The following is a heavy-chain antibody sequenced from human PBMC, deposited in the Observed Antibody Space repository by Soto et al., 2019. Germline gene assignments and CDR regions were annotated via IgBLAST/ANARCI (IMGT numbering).Heavy chain of an antibody. CDR1: GYTFTSYD. J-gene: IGHJ6*02. D-gene: IGHD3-3*01. Sequence: ASVKVSCKASGYTFTSYDINWVRQATGQGLEWMGWMNPNSGNTGYAQKFQGRVTMTRNTSISTAYMELSSLRSEDTAVYYCARVSEGEVQLERRDYDFWSGYYHYYYYGMDVWGQGTTVTVSS. CDR2: MNPNSGNT. V-gene: IGHV1-8*01. CDR3: ARVSEGEVQLERRDYDFWSGYYHYYYYGMDV.